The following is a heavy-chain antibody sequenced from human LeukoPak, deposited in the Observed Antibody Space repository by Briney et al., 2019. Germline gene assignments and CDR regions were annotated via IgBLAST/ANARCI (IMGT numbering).Heavy chain of an antibody. CDR1: GVSISSYY. Sequence: SETLSLTCTVSGVSISSYYWSWIRQPAGKELEWIGRIYTSGSTNYNPSLKSRVTISVATSKTHYSLKLSSMTAAATALYYCARDESVDWNGGLWDYWGQGTLVTVSS. D-gene: IGHD1-1*01. CDR2: IYTSGST. J-gene: IGHJ4*02. CDR3: ARDESVDWNGGLWDY. V-gene: IGHV4-4*07.